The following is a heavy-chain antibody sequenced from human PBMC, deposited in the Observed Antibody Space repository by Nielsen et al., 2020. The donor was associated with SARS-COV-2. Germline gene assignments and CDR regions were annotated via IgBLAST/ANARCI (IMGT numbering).Heavy chain of an antibody. CDR1: GFTFSSYA. CDR2: IYSGGSST. J-gene: IGHJ4*02. V-gene: IGHV3-23*03. D-gene: IGHD2-15*01. CDR3: AKPLAPYCSGGSCSNFDY. Sequence: GESLKISCAASGFTFSSYAMSWVRQAPGKGLEWVSVIYSGGSSTYYADSVKGRFTISRDNSKNTLYLQMNSLRAEDTAVYYCAKPLAPYCSGGSCSNFDYWGQRTLVTVSS.